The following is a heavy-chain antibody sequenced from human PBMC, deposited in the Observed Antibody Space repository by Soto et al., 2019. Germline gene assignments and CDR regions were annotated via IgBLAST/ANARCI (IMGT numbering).Heavy chain of an antibody. CDR1: GDSIMRDSYY. J-gene: IGHJ3*02. Sequence: SETLSLSCTVSGDSIMRDSYYWNWIRQHPGKGLEWIGYIYYSGTTAYNPSLKTRVTISPDTSKNQFSLNLSSVTAADTAVYYCARHNYAWAFDIWAQGKMVTVSS. V-gene: IGHV4-31*03. CDR3: ARHNYAWAFDI. CDR2: IYYSGTT. D-gene: IGHD3-16*01.